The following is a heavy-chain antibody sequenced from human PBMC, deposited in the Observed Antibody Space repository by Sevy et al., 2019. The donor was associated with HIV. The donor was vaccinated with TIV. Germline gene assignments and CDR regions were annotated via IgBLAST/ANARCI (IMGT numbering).Heavy chain of an antibody. CDR3: AGGRFDSSGSFDAFDV. Sequence: GGSLRLSCAASGLTFSSYAMNWVHQAPGKGLDWVSTIYGTAGVTYYAHSVNGRFTISRDNPKNTLFLQMNSLRAEDTAVYYCAGGRFDSSGSFDAFDVWGQGTMVTVSS. J-gene: IGHJ3*01. CDR1: GLTFSSYA. D-gene: IGHD3-22*01. V-gene: IGHV3-23*01. CDR2: IYGTAGVT.